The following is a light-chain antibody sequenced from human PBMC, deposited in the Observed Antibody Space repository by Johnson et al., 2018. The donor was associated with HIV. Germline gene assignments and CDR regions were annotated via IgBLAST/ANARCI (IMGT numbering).Light chain of an antibody. CDR3: GTWDSSLSAGYV. CDR2: ENN. J-gene: IGLJ1*01. Sequence: QSVLTQSPSVSAAPGQKVTISCSGSSSNIGNNYVSWYQQLPGTAPKLLIYENNKRPSGIPDRFSGSKSGTSATLGITALQTGAEADYYCGTWDSSLSAGYVFGTGTKVTVL. V-gene: IGLV1-51*02. CDR1: SSNIGNNY.